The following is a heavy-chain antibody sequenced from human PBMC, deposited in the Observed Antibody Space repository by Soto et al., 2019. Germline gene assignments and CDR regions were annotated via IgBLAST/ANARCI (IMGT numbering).Heavy chain of an antibody. V-gene: IGHV4-30-2*01. J-gene: IGHJ4*02. CDR2: IYHSGST. Sequence: QLQLQESGSGLVKPSQTLSLTCAVSGGSISSGGYSWSWIRQPPGKGLEWIGYIYHSGSTYYNPSPKSRVPISVDRSKNQFSLKLSSVTAADTDVCYCAAGGGLPRYYWGQGTLVTVSS. D-gene: IGHD5-12*01. CDR1: GGSISSGGYS. CDR3: AAGGGLPRYY.